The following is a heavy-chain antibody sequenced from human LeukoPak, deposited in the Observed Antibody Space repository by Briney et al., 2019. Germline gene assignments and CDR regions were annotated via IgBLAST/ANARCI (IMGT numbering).Heavy chain of an antibody. CDR3: ARHTDDLGYFQH. CDR1: GYTFTDYY. CDR2: INPNSGGT. Sequence: ASLKVSCKASGYTFTDYYVHWVRQAPGQGLEWMGWINPNSGGTNYAQKFQGRVTMTRDTSTSTVYMELNSLTSDDTAVYYCARHTDDLGYFQHWGQGTLVTVSS. J-gene: IGHJ1*01. V-gene: IGHV1-2*02. D-gene: IGHD3-16*01.